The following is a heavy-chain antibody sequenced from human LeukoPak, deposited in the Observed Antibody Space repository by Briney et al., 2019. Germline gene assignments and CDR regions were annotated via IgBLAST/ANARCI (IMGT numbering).Heavy chain of an antibody. CDR1: GGTINSDSYY. J-gene: IGHJ4*02. CDR2: ISYRGSI. Sequence: SETLSLTCTVSGGTINSDSYYWGWIRQPPGKGLEWIATISYRGSIYYNPSLKSRITISVDTSKNQISLKLRSVTAADTAVFYGARQLGSGLDYWGQGTPVTVSS. CDR3: ARQLGSGLDY. V-gene: IGHV4-39*01. D-gene: IGHD6-19*01.